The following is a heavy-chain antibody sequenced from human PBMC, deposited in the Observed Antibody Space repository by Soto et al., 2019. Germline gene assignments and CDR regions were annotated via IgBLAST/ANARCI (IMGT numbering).Heavy chain of an antibody. CDR2: INPSGGST. V-gene: IGHV1-46*01. Sequence: GASVKVSCKASGYTFTSYYMHWVRQAPGQGLEWMGIINPSGGSTSYAQKFQGRVTMTRDTSTSTVYMELGSLRSEDTAVYYCARVFNEYSSSSASYYYYGMDVWGQGTTVTVSS. CDR3: ARVFNEYSSSSASYYYYGMDV. CDR1: GYTFTSYY. J-gene: IGHJ6*02. D-gene: IGHD6-6*01.